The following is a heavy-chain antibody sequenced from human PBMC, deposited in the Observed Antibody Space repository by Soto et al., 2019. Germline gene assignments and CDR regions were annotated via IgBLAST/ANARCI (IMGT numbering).Heavy chain of an antibody. J-gene: IGHJ4*02. D-gene: IGHD3-22*01. Sequence: GESLKISCKGSGYRFNTYWIGWVRQMPGKGLEWMGIIYPSDSKTIYSLSFQGQVTISADKDISTAYLQWSSLKASDTAMYYCARLAYSYYYDSSGYLNFFEYWGQGSLVTVSS. CDR3: ARLAYSYYYDSSGYLNFFEY. CDR1: GYRFNTYW. CDR2: IYPSDSKT. V-gene: IGHV5-51*01.